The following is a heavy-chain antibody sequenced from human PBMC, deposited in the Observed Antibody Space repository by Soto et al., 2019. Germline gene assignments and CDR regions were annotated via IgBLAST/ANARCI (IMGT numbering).Heavy chain of an antibody. D-gene: IGHD3-10*01. V-gene: IGHV3-30-3*01. CDR2: ISYDGSNK. CDR3: ARDPMGRYYGSGSYYFDG. Sequence: QVQLVESGGGVVQPGRSLRLSCAASGFTFSSYAMHWVRQAPGKGLEWVAVISYDGSNKYYADSVKGRFTISRDNSKNTLYLQMNSLRAADTAVYYCARDPMGRYYGSGSYYFDGWGQGTLVTVSS. J-gene: IGHJ4*02. CDR1: GFTFSSYA.